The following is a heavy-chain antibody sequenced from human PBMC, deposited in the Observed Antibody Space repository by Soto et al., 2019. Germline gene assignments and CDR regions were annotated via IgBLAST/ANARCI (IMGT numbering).Heavy chain of an antibody. CDR1: GYTFSNFW. D-gene: IGHD6-13*01. CDR2: IYPGDHET. CDR3: ARSPRSSPYFDY. J-gene: IGHJ4*02. Sequence: GESLKLSCQCSGYTFSNFWIGWVRQLPGKGLEWMGIIYPGDHETRYSPSFHGRVTISADKSINTAYLQWNSLEASDTAFYFCARSPRSSPYFDYWGQGALVTVSS. V-gene: IGHV5-51*01.